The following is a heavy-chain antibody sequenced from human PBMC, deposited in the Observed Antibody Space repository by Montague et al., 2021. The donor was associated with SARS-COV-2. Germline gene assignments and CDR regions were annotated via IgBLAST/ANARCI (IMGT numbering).Heavy chain of an antibody. V-gene: IGHV4-39*01. D-gene: IGHD3-16*02. Sequence: SETLSLTCTVSGASISSSGNSWGWIRQSPGKGLEWFGSIYYSGTTYFNPSLRSRIAISVDTSQNQFSLKLTSVTAADTAVYYCARHVTCGGDVVALDHWGRGTLVSVSS. CDR3: ARHVTCGGDVVALDH. J-gene: IGHJ1*01. CDR1: GASISSSGNS. CDR2: IYYSGTT.